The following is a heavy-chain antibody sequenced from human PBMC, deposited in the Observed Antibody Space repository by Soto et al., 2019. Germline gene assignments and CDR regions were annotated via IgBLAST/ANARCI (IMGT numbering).Heavy chain of an antibody. D-gene: IGHD1-26*01. J-gene: IGHJ4*02. V-gene: IGHV3-33*05. Sequence: QVQLVESGGGVVQPGRSLRLSCAASGFTFSNYGMQWVRQAPGKGLEWVAVIQDDGNDEYYADSVKGRFTTSRDNSKNTLYLQMTSLRAEDAAVYYCARWRGGYSGSYSDYWGQGTLVTVSS. CDR3: ARWRGGYSGSYSDY. CDR2: IQDDGNDE. CDR1: GFTFSNYG.